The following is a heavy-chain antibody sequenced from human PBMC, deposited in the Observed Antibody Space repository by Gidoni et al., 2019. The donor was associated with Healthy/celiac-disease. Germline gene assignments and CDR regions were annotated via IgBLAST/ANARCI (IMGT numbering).Heavy chain of an antibody. V-gene: IGHV1-69*04. Sequence: KPGSSVKVSCKASGGTFSSYAISWVRQAPGQGLEWMGRIIPILGIANYAQKFQGRVTITADKSTRTAYMELSSLRAEDTAVYYFARDYEGTIFCVVIREKYYYYYGMDVCGQGTTVTGSS. CDR3: ARDYEGTIFCVVIREKYYYYYGMDV. CDR2: IIPILGIA. CDR1: GGTFSSYA. J-gene: IGHJ6*02. D-gene: IGHD3-3*01.